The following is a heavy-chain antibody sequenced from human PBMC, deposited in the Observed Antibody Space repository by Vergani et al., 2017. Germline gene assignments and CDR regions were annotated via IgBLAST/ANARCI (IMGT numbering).Heavy chain of an antibody. Sequence: QVQLQESDPGLVKPSQTLSLTCTVSGGSISSGGYYWSWIRQHPGKGLEWIGYIYYSGSTYYNPSLKSRVTISVDTSKNQFSLKLSSVTAADTAVYYCARYYYGSGSYPSGYYYYGMDVWGQGTTVTVSS. V-gene: IGHV4-31*03. CDR3: ARYYYGSGSYPSGYYYYGMDV. D-gene: IGHD3-10*01. J-gene: IGHJ6*02. CDR1: GGSISSGGYY. CDR2: IYYSGST.